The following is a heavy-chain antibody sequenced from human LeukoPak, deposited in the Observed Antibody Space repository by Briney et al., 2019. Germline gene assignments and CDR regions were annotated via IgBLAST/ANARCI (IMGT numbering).Heavy chain of an antibody. CDR1: GFTFSSYA. D-gene: IGHD3-22*01. CDR2: ISGSGGST. V-gene: IGHV3-23*01. J-gene: IGHJ6*02. Sequence: PGGSLRLSCAASGFTFSSYAMSWVRQAPGKGLEWVSAISGSGGSTYYADSVKGRFTISRDNSKNTLYLQMNSLRAEDTAVYYCAKGIESSGFYGMDVWGQGTTVTVSS. CDR3: AKGIESSGFYGMDV.